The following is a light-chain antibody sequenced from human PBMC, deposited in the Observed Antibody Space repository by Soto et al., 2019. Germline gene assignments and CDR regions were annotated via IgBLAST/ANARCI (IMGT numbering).Light chain of an antibody. V-gene: IGKV3-15*01. CDR1: QSVASN. J-gene: IGKJ2*01. CDR3: QQYHNCSPQYT. CDR2: GAS. Sequence: EIVMTQSPASLSVSTGDGATLSCRASQSVASNVAWYQQKPGQGPRLLIHGASTRAAGVPARFSGSGSGTDFTLSISSLKSEDFAVYYCQQYHNCSPQYTFGQRTKLQIK.